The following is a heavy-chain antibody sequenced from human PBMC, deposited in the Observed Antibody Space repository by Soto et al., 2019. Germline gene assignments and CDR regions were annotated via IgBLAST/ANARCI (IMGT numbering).Heavy chain of an antibody. Sequence: PGGSLRLSCAASGLTVSSNYMNWVRQPPGKGLEWVSLIYTGGGTYYADSVKGRFTVSRDNSKNTLYLQMNSLRAEDTAVYYCARMGQWRVPGDYYYGMDVWGQGTSVTVSS. CDR1: GLTVSSNY. V-gene: IGHV3-53*01. CDR2: IYTGGGT. J-gene: IGHJ6*02. CDR3: ARMGQWRVPGDYYYGMDV. D-gene: IGHD6-19*01.